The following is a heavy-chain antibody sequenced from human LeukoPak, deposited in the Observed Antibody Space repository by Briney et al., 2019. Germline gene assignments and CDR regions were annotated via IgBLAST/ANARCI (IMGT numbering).Heavy chain of an antibody. Sequence: GGSLRLSCAASGFTFSDYYMSWIRQAPGKGLEWVSYISSSGSTIYYADSVKGRFTISRDNAKNSLYLQMNSLRAEDTAVYYCARAKTLRGPLRDAFDIRGQGTMVTVSS. CDR3: ARAKTLRGPLRDAFDI. J-gene: IGHJ3*02. D-gene: IGHD3-16*01. CDR1: GFTFSDYY. V-gene: IGHV3-11*01. CDR2: ISSSGSTI.